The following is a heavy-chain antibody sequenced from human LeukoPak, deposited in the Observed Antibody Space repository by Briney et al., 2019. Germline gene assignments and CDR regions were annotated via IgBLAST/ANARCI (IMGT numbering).Heavy chain of an antibody. CDR2: IYWDDDK. Sequence: SGPTLGRPTQTLMLTCTFSGFSLRTSGVGVGWIRQPPGKALEWLGLIYWDDDKRYTPSLKSRLTITKDTSKNQVVLTMTNMDPVDTATYYCAHRPRSYGGDLFDLWGQGTLVTVSS. CDR1: GFSLRTSGVG. CDR3: AHRPRSYGGDLFDL. V-gene: IGHV2-5*02. J-gene: IGHJ5*02. D-gene: IGHD4-23*01.